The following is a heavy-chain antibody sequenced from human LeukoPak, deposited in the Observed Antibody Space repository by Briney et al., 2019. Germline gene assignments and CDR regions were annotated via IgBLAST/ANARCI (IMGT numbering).Heavy chain of an antibody. V-gene: IGHV4-39*01. CDR3: ARGILLWFGELPRGMDV. Sequence: SETLSLTCTVSGGSVSSANYYWAWIRQPPGKGLEWITSIYYSGHTYYNPSLKSPVSTSVDTSKNQFFLHLSSVTAADTAVYYCARGILLWFGELPRGMDVWGQGTTVTVSS. CDR1: GGSVSSANYY. J-gene: IGHJ6*02. CDR2: IYYSGHT. D-gene: IGHD3-10*01.